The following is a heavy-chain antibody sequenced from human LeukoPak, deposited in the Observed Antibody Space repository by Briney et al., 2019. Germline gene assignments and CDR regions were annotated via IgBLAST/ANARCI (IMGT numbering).Heavy chain of an antibody. CDR2: IYPDDSDT. V-gene: IGHV5-51*01. CDR1: GYSFTSYW. D-gene: IGHD6-13*01. J-gene: IGHJ6*02. Sequence: GESLKISCKGSGYSFTSYWIGWVRQMPGKGLEGMGIIYPDDSDTRYSPSFQGQVTISADKSISTAYLQWSSLKASDTAMYYCARHVAAAGENYYYGMDVWGQGTTVTVSS. CDR3: ARHVAAAGENYYYGMDV.